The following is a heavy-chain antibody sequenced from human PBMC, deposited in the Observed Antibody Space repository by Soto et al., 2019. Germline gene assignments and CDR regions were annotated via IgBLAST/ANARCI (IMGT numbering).Heavy chain of an antibody. Sequence: QLQLQESGPRLVKPSETLSLTCTVSGGSISGFSWSWVRQPPGKALEWIGHISYIGSTNYNPSLNSRVPISVETSQNQFALRRSSVTAAYTAVYYCTRVARCGIKQWLTYWGQGTLVTVSS. J-gene: IGHJ4*02. D-gene: IGHD6-19*01. CDR1: GGSISGFS. CDR2: ISYIGST. CDR3: TRVARCGIKQWLTY. V-gene: IGHV4-59*01.